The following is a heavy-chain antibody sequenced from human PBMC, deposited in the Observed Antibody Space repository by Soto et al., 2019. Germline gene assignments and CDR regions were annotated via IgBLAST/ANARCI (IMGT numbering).Heavy chain of an antibody. V-gene: IGHV3-30-3*01. Sequence: VQLVESGGGVVQPGRSLRLSCAASGFTFSSYAMHWVRQAPGKGLEWVAVISYDGSNKYYADSVKGRFTISRDNSKNTLYLQMNSLRAEDTAVYYCARAGTMAQELFHYYYYGMDVWGQGTTVTVSS. D-gene: IGHD3-10*01. CDR2: ISYDGSNK. CDR3: ARAGTMAQELFHYYYYGMDV. J-gene: IGHJ6*02. CDR1: GFTFSSYA.